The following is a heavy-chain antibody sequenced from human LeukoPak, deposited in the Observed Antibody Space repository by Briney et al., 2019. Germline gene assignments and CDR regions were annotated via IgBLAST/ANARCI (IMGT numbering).Heavy chain of an antibody. V-gene: IGHV3-48*03. Sequence: GGSLRLSCAASGFTVNNYEMHWVRQAPGKGLEWVSYIDAGATSTNYADSVWGRFTLSRDNAQNSVHLQMNSLRDEDTAVYYCVRGRLLRSTKYFDYWGQGALVTVSS. CDR2: IDAGATST. D-gene: IGHD2-21*02. J-gene: IGHJ4*02. CDR1: GFTVNNYE. CDR3: VRGRLLRSTKYFDY.